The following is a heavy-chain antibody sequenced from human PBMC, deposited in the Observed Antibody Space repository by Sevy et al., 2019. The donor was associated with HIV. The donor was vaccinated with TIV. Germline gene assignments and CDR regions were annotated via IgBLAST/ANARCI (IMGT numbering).Heavy chain of an antibody. CDR2: IYSGGST. D-gene: IGHD3-16*01. CDR3: ARGRDGYNDYDAFDI. Sequence: GGSLRLSCAASGFTVSSNYMSWGRQAPGKGLEWVSVIYSGGSTYYADSVKGRFTISRDNSKNTLYLQMNSLRAEDTAVYYCARGRDGYNDYDAFDIWGQGTMVTVSS. J-gene: IGHJ3*02. CDR1: GFTVSSNY. V-gene: IGHV3-53*01.